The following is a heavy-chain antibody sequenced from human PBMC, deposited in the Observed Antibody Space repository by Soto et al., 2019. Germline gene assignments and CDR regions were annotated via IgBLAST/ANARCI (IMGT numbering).Heavy chain of an antibody. CDR1: GFTFSSYS. CDR3: WRDLGWFDP. CDR2: ISSSSSST. V-gene: IGHV3-21*01. J-gene: IGHJ5*02. Sequence: KSGGSLRLSCSISGFTFSSYSMTWVRQAPGKGLEWVASISSSSSSTYYADSVKGRFTISRDNAKNSLFLEMNTLRAEDTAVYLCWRDLGWFDPWGQGTLVTVSS.